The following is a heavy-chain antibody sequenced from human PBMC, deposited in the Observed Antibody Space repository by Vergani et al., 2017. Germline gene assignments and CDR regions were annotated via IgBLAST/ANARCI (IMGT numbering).Heavy chain of an antibody. V-gene: IGHV4-39*07. CDR3: ARRGTIMGDWFDP. D-gene: IGHD2-8*01. CDR2: IYHSGST. CDR1: GVSISSSNYY. J-gene: IGHJ5*02. Sequence: QLQLQESGPRLVKPSETLSLTCTVSGVSISSSNYYWGWIRQPPGKGLEWIGSIYHSGSTYYNPSLKSRVTISVDTSKNQFSLKLSSVTAADTAVYYCARRGTIMGDWFDPWGQGTLVTVSS.